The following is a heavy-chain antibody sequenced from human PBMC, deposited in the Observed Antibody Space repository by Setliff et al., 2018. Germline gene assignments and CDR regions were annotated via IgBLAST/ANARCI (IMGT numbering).Heavy chain of an antibody. CDR1: GYTFTSYG. V-gene: IGHV1-18*01. CDR3: ARLPLPAAWELLDIRYYYYYMDV. Sequence: ASVKVSCKASGYTFTSYGISWVRQAPGQGLEWMGWISAYNGNTNYAQKLQGRVTMTTDTSTSTAYMELRSLRSGDTAVYYCARLPLPAAWELLDIRYYYYYMDVWGKGTTVTVSS. D-gene: IGHD1-26*01. CDR2: ISAYNGNT. J-gene: IGHJ6*03.